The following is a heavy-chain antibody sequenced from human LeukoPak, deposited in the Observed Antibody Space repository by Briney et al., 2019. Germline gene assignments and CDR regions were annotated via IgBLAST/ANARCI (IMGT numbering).Heavy chain of an antibody. CDR2: ISSSSSYI. D-gene: IGHD6-19*01. CDR1: GFTFSSYS. J-gene: IGHJ4*02. CDR3: ARASSSGWNIDY. Sequence: GGSPRLSCAASGFTFSSYSMNWVRQAPGKGLEWVSSISSSSSYIYYADSVKGRFTISRDNAKNSLYLQMNSLRAEDTAVYYCARASSSGWNIDYWGQGTLVTVSS. V-gene: IGHV3-21*01.